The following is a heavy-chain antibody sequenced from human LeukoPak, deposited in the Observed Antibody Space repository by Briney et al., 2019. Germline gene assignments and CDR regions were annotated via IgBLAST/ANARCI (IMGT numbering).Heavy chain of an antibody. Sequence: GGSLRLSCSASGFTFSSYAMNWVRQAPGKGLQYVSAISSNGGNTYYADSVKGRFTISRDNSRNTLYLQISSLRAEDTAVYYCVKGPSSPIKTPTSTGWFDPWGQGTLVTVSS. CDR3: VKGPSSPIKTPTSTGWFDP. J-gene: IGHJ5*02. CDR1: GFTFSSYA. D-gene: IGHD2/OR15-2a*01. CDR2: ISSNGGNT. V-gene: IGHV3-64D*06.